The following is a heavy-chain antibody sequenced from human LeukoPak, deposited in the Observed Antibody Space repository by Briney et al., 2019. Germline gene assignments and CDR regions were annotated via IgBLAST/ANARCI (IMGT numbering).Heavy chain of an antibody. CDR3: AKARTVTTSRFHY. J-gene: IGHJ4*02. CDR1: GFTLSNYA. V-gene: IGHV3-23*01. D-gene: IGHD4-17*01. Sequence: GGSLRLSCAASGFTLSNYAMSWVRQAPEKGLEWVSGISGSNSGGRTYYAESVKRRSTISRDTSKNTLYLQMNSLRAEDTAFYYCAKARTVTTSRFHYWGQGTLVSASS. CDR2: ISGSNSGGRT.